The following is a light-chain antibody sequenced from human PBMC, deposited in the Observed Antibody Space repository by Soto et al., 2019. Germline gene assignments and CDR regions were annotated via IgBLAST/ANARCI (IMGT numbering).Light chain of an antibody. CDR2: DAS. Sequence: EIVLNQSPATLSLSPGERATLSCRASQSVSSYLAWYQQKPGQAPRLLIYDASNRATGIPARFSGSGSGTDFTLTISSLEPEDFAVYYCQQRSNWMYTFGQGTKLEIK. CDR3: QQRSNWMYT. V-gene: IGKV3-11*01. CDR1: QSVSSY. J-gene: IGKJ2*01.